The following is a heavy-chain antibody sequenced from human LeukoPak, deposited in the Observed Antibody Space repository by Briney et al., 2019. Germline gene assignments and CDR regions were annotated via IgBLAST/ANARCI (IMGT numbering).Heavy chain of an antibody. Sequence: ASVTVSCKASEYTLSDYYIHWVRQAPGQGPEWMGWLNPKSGGTAYAQNFQGRVALTRDTSINTAYMELSSLTSDDTAMYYCARSHILDVWGQGTPVSVSS. CDR1: EYTLSDYY. D-gene: IGHD3-3*02. CDR3: ARSHILDV. V-gene: IGHV1-2*02. J-gene: IGHJ6*02. CDR2: LNPKSGGT.